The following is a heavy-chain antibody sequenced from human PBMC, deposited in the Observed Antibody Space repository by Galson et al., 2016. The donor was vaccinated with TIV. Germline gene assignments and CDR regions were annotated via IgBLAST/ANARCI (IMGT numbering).Heavy chain of an antibody. D-gene: IGHD3-3*01. V-gene: IGHV6-1*01. CDR1: GDSVSSTSAA. Sequence: CAISGDSVSSTSAAWNWIRQSPSRGLEWLGRTYYRSTWYNDYTASLKRRITINPDTSKNQFSLQLTSVTPEDAAVYYCARGAPSVFGVIMTLDYWGQGTMVPVSS. J-gene: IGHJ4*02. CDR3: ARGAPSVFGVIMTLDY. CDR2: TYYRSTWYN.